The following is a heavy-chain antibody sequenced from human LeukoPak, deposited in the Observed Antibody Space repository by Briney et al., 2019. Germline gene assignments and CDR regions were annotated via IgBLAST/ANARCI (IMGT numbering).Heavy chain of an antibody. CDR2: IYYSGST. CDR3: ARGRTDYYYYMDV. V-gene: IGHV4-59*01. CDR1: GGSISSYY. Sequence: SETLSLTCTVSGGSISSYYWSWIRQPPGKGLEWIGYIYYSGSTNYNPSLKSRVTISVDTSKNQFSLKLSSVTAADPAVYYCARGRTDYYYYMDVWGKGTTVTVSS. J-gene: IGHJ6*03.